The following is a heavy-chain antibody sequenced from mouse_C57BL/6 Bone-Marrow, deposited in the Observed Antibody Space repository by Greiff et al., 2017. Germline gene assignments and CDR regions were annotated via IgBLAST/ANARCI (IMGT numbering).Heavy chain of an antibody. CDR1: GFTFTDYY. CDR3: ARLGSSSWFAY. V-gene: IGHV7-3*01. J-gene: IGHJ3*01. CDR2: IRNKANGYTT. D-gene: IGHD1-1*01. Sequence: DVQLVESGGGLVQPGGSLSLSCAASGFTFTDYYMSWVRQPPGKALEWLGFIRNKANGYTTEYSASVKGRFTISKDNSKSFLYLQMDALRAEDSATCYCARLGSSSWFAYWGQGTLVTVSA.